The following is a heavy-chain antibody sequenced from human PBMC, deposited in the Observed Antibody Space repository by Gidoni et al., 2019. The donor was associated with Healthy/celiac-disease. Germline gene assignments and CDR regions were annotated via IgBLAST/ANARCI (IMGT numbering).Heavy chain of an antibody. Sequence: QVQLQQWGAGLLKPSETLSLTCAVYGGSFSGYYWSWIRQPPGKGLEWIGEINHSGSTNYNPSLKSRVTISVDTSKNQFSLKLSSVTAADTAVYYCARGGIDGFGESQGAFDIWGQGTMVTVSS. CDR2: INHSGST. CDR1: GGSFSGYY. V-gene: IGHV4-34*01. D-gene: IGHD3-10*01. J-gene: IGHJ3*02. CDR3: ARGGIDGFGESQGAFDI.